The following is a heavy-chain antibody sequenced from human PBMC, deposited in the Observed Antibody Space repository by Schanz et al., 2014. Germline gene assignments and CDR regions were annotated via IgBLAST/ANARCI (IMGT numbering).Heavy chain of an antibody. J-gene: IGHJ4*02. CDR3: VKLPGATGTTSHFDY. Sequence: QVQLVESGGGVVQPGRSLRLSCAASGFTFSNFAIHWVRQAPGKGLEWVAVISYDGSHKDYADSVKGRFTISRDNAKYTLYLQMNSLRAEDTAVYYCVKLPGATGTTSHFDYWGQGTLVTVSS. V-gene: IGHV3-30*04. CDR1: GFTFSNFA. D-gene: IGHD1-1*01. CDR2: ISYDGSHK.